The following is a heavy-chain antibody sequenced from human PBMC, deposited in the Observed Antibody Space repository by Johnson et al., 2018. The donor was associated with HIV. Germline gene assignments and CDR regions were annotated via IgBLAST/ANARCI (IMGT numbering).Heavy chain of an antibody. J-gene: IGHJ3*02. CDR2: IYSGGST. V-gene: IGHV3-66*02. CDR3: AKDFPYTYGPSAFDI. Sequence: VQLVESGGGVVQPGGSLRLSCAASGFTVSSNYMSWVRQGPGKGLEWVAVIYSGGSTYYADSVKGRFTISRDNSKNTLYLQMNSLRAGDTAVYYCAKDFPYTYGPSAFDIWGQGTMVTVSS. D-gene: IGHD5-18*01. CDR1: GFTVSSNY.